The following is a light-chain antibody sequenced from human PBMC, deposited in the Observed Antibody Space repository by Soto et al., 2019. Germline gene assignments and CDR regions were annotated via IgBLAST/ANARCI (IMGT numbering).Light chain of an antibody. CDR1: QSVSSY. J-gene: IGKJ3*01. CDR2: DAS. Sequence: EIVLTQSPATLSLSPGERATLSCRASQSVSSYLAWYQQKPGQAPRLLSYDASNRATGISARFSGSGSGTDFTLPISSIEPEDVAVYYCQQRSNWPRSTFGTGTTVDIK. V-gene: IGKV3-11*01. CDR3: QQRSNWPRST.